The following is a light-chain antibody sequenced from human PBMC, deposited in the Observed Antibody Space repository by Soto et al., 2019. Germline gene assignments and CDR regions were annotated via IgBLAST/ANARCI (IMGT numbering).Light chain of an antibody. CDR3: QQYNIWTWT. CDR1: QSVSSSY. CDR2: GAS. J-gene: IGKJ1*01. Sequence: EIVLTQSPGTLSLSPGEGATLSCRASQSVSSSYIAWYQQRPGQTPSLLIYGASTRATGIPDRFSASGSGTDFTLTISSLQSEDFAVYYCQQYNIWTWTFGQGTKVDIK. V-gene: IGKV3-20*01.